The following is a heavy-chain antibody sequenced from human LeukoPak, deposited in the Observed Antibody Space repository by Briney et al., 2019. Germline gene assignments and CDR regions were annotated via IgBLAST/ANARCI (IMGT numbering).Heavy chain of an antibody. CDR2: IYTSGST. J-gene: IGHJ2*01. CDR1: GGSISSYY. CDR3: ARDRDYYDSSGYYRYFDL. Sequence: SSETLSLTCTVSGGSISSYYWSWIRQPAGKGLEWIGRIYTSGSTNYNPSLKSRVTISVDTSKNQFSLKLSSVTAADTAVYYCARDRDYYDSSGYYRYFDLWGRGTLVTVSS. V-gene: IGHV4-4*07. D-gene: IGHD3-22*01.